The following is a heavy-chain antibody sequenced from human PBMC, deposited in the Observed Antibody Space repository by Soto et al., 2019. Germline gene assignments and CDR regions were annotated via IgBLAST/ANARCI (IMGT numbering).Heavy chain of an antibody. Sequence: GESLKISGKGSGYSFTSYYIGWVRQSPGKGLEWMGIIYPGRSDTRYSPSFQGQVTISADKSLSTAFLQWSSLKASDTAMYYCARHGVGELPPAYWYSGMDVWGQGTTVTVSS. V-gene: IGHV5-51*01. D-gene: IGHD3-16*01. J-gene: IGHJ6*02. CDR3: ARHGVGELPPAYWYSGMDV. CDR2: IYPGRSDT. CDR1: GYSFTSYY.